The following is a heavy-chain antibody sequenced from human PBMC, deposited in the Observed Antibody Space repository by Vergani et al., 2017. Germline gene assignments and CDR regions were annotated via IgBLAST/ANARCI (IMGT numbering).Heavy chain of an antibody. Sequence: QVQLQQWGAGLLKPSETLSLTFAVYGGSFSGYYWSWIRQPPGKGLEWIGEINHSGSTNYNPSLKSRVTISVDTSKNQFSLKLSSVTAADTAVYYCAYGDNYGTPGGYWGQGTLVTVSS. J-gene: IGHJ4*02. CDR2: INHSGST. CDR1: GGSFSGYY. V-gene: IGHV4-34*01. D-gene: IGHD4-17*01. CDR3: AYGDNYGTPGGY.